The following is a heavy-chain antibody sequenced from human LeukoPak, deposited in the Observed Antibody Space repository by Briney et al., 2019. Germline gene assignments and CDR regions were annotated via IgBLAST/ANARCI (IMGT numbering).Heavy chain of an antibody. Sequence: SETLSLTCAVSGGSISTYYWSWLRQPAGKGLEWIGRLYSSGSTKYNPSLKSRVTISVGESNNQFTLKLTPVTAADTAVYYCAGDHYGLGSYNSYFDSWGEGRRVTVSS. CDR2: LYSSGST. J-gene: IGHJ5*01. V-gene: IGHV4-4*07. CDR1: GGSISTYY. CDR3: AGDHYGLGSYNSYFDS. D-gene: IGHD3-10*01.